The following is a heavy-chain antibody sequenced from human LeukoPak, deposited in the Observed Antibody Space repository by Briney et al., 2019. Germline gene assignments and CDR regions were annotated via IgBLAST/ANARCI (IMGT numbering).Heavy chain of an antibody. Sequence: ASVKVSCKASRYTFTSYGISWVRQAPGQGLEWMGWISAYNGNTNYAQKLQGRVTMTTDTSTSKASMELRSLKSDDTAVYYCARRYYDILTGYPKEDYWGQGTLVTVSS. CDR1: RYTFTSYG. D-gene: IGHD3-9*01. CDR3: ARRYYDILTGYPKEDY. V-gene: IGHV1-18*01. CDR2: ISAYNGNT. J-gene: IGHJ4*02.